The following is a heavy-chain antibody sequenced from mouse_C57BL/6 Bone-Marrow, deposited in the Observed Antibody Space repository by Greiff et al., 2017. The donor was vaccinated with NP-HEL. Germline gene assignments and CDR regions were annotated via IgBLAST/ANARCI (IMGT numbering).Heavy chain of an antibody. Sequence: VQLQQPGAELVMPGASVKLSCKASGYTFTSYWMHWVKQRPGQGLEWIGEIDPSDSYTNYNQKFKGKSTLTVDKSSSTAYMQLSSLTSEDAAVYYCAREVVAWFAYWCQGTLVTVSA. J-gene: IGHJ3*01. V-gene: IGHV1-69*01. D-gene: IGHD1-1*02. CDR1: GYTFTSYW. CDR3: AREVVAWFAY. CDR2: IDPSDSYT.